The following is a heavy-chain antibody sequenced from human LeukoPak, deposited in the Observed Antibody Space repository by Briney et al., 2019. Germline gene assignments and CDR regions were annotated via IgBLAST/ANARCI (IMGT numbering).Heavy chain of an antibody. Sequence: SETLSLTCTVSGGSISSYYWSWIRQPPGKGLEWIGYIYYSGSTNYNPSLKSRVTISVDTSKNQFSLKLSSVTAADTAVYYCARRSITMVRGVIIGYYFDYWGQGTLVTVSS. CDR1: GGSISSYY. V-gene: IGHV4-59*01. CDR3: ARRSITMVRGVIIGYYFDY. D-gene: IGHD3-10*01. CDR2: IYYSGST. J-gene: IGHJ4*02.